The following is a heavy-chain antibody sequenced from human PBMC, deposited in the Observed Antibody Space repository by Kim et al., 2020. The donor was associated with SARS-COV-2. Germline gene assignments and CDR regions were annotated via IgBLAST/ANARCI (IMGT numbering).Heavy chain of an antibody. Sequence: TYDADSVKGRFTISRDDSKNTVYLQMNSLKAEDTAVYFCAREPSTYFDYWGQGTLVTVSS. CDR3: AREPSTYFDY. V-gene: IGHV3-66*01. J-gene: IGHJ4*02. CDR2: T.